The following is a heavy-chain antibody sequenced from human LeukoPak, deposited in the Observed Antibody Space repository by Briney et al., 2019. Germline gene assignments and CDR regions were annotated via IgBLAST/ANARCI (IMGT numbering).Heavy chain of an antibody. CDR1: GFTFSNYG. D-gene: IGHD6-13*01. CDR2: ISEDGINK. CDR3: AKDRETTASGTFDY. J-gene: IGHJ4*02. V-gene: IGHV3-30*18. Sequence: GGSLRLSCAASGFTFSNYGMHCVRQAPGKGLEWVAGISEDGINKYYADSVKARFTISRDNSNNTLFLQMNNLRADDTAVYYCAKDRETTASGTFDYWGQGALVTVSS.